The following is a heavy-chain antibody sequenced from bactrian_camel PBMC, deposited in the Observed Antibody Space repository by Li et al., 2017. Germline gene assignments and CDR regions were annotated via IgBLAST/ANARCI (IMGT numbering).Heavy chain of an antibody. D-gene: IGHD7*01. CDR1: GITFSNHD. Sequence: VQLVESGGGSVQPGGSLRLSCTVSGITFSNHDMSWIRQVPGKEVEWVAGITSLPSLFRTTSYAESVKGRFTISKDNRKNILYLQMNSLTPEDTAMYYCAANSLDRGTRWDRLYKYVGQGTQVTVLGPTQVTVLGQGTQVTVS. V-gene: IGHV3S40*01. CDR2: ITSLPSLFRTT. J-gene: IGHJ4*01.